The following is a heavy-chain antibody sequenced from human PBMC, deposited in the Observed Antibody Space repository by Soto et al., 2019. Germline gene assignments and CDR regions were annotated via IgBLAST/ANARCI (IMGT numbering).Heavy chain of an antibody. Sequence: QLQLQESGPGLVKPSETLSLTCTVSGGSISSSSYYWGWIRQPPGKGLEWIGSVYYSGSTDYNPSLKSRVTVSVDTSKDQSSLRLSSVTAADTAVYYGASSAAPDLLPFGYWGQGTLVTVSS. CDR2: VYYSGST. CDR3: ASSAAPDLLPFGY. D-gene: IGHD2-15*01. V-gene: IGHV4-39*01. J-gene: IGHJ4*02. CDR1: GGSISSSSYY.